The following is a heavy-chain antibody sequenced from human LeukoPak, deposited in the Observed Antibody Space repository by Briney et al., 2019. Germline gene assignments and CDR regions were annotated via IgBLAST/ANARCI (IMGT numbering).Heavy chain of an antibody. CDR3: ARDQFIHAFDL. J-gene: IGHJ3*01. CDR2: IYSTTTYI. CDR1: GFTFSSFS. V-gene: IGHV3-21*01. Sequence: PGGSLRLSCAAPGFTFSSFSMNWVRQAPGKGLEWVSSIYSTTTYIYYADSVKGRFTISRDNAENSLYLQMNSLRAEDTAVYYCARDQFIHAFDLWGQGTMVTVSS. D-gene: IGHD5-24*01.